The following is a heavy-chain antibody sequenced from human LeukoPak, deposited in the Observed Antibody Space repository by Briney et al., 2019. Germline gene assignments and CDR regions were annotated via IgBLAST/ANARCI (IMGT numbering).Heavy chain of an antibody. D-gene: IGHD3-10*01. V-gene: IGHV1-69*05. Sequence: GSSVKVSCKASGGTFSSYAISWLRQAPGQGLEWMGGIIPIFGTANYAQKFQGRVTITTDESTSTAYMELSSLRSEDAAVYYCASSRYYYGSGRIKWILDYWGQGTLVTVSS. CDR3: ASSRYYYGSGRIKWILDY. J-gene: IGHJ4*02. CDR1: GGTFSSYA. CDR2: IIPIFGTA.